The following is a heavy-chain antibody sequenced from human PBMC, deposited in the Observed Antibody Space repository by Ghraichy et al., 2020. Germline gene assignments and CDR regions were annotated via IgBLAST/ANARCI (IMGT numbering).Heavy chain of an antibody. CDR1: GGSIISSSYY. CDR3: ARGRGTMVRGVHYYYYGMDV. V-gene: IGHV4-39*02. Sequence: SETLSLTCTVSGGSIISSSYYWGWIRQPPGMGLEWIGSISHSGSTYYSPSLKSRVTISVDTSNNQLSLRLTSVTAADTAVYYCARGRGTMVRGVHYYYYGMDVWGQGTTVTVSS. J-gene: IGHJ6*02. CDR2: ISHSGST. D-gene: IGHD3-10*01.